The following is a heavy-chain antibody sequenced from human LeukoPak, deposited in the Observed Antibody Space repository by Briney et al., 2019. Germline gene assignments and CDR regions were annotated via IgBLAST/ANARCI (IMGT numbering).Heavy chain of an antibody. D-gene: IGHD2-21*02. CDR1: GFTVSSKY. CDR3: ARERYCGGDCYSFAFDV. CDR2: FYSGGDST. V-gene: IGHV3-66*01. Sequence: GSLRLSCAASGFTVSSKYMSWVRQAPGKGLEWVSIFYSGGDSTSYADSVKGRFTISRDNSKNTLYLQMNSLRADDTAVYYCARERYCGGDCYSFAFDVWGQGTVVTVSS. J-gene: IGHJ3*01.